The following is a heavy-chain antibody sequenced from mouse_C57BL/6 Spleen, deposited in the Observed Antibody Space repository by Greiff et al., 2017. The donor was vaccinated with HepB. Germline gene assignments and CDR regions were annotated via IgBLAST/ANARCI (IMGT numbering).Heavy chain of an antibody. CDR3: ARDYGYDEDYAMDY. CDR1: GYTFTSYW. CDR2: IDPSDSET. V-gene: IGHV1-52*01. D-gene: IGHD2-2*01. Sequence: QVQLQQPGAELVRPGSSVKLSCKASGYTFTSYWMHWVKQRPIQGLEWIGNIDPSDSETHYNQKFKDKATLTVDKSSSTAYMQLSRLTSEDSAVYYCARDYGYDEDYAMDYWGQGTSVTVSS. J-gene: IGHJ4*01.